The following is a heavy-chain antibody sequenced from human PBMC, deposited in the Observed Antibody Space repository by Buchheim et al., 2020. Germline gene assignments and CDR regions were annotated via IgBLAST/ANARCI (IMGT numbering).Heavy chain of an antibody. CDR2: IWYDGSNK. V-gene: IGHV3-33*01. CDR3: ARPGSGSYVDY. D-gene: IGHD1-26*01. Sequence: QVQLVESGGGVVQPGRSLRLSCAASGFTFSSYGMHWVRQAPGKGLEWVAVIWYDGSNKYYADSVKGRLTIFRDNSKNTLYLQMNSLRAEDTAVYYCARPGSGSYVDYWGQGTL. J-gene: IGHJ4*02. CDR1: GFTFSSYG.